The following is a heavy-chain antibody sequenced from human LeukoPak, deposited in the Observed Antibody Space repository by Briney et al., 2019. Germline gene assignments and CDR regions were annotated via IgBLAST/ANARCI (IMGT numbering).Heavy chain of an antibody. CDR2: IWYDGSNK. D-gene: IGHD3-16*02. J-gene: IGHJ6*04. CDR3: AREEDYVWGSYRPRAGMDV. Sequence: GGSLRLSCAASGFTFSSYGMHWVRQAPGKGLEWVAVIWYDGSNKYYADSVKGRFTISRDNSKNTLYLQMNSLRAEDTAVYYCAREEDYVWGSYRPRAGMDVWGKGTTVTVSS. V-gene: IGHV3-33*01. CDR1: GFTFSSYG.